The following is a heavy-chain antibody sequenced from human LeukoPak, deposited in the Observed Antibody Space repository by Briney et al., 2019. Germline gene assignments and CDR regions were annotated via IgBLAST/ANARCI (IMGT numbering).Heavy chain of an antibody. CDR3: ARGAPSIAAPYYFDY. V-gene: IGHV4-30-2*01. CDR2: IYHSGST. CDR1: GGSISSGGYY. Sequence: SETLSLTCTVSGGSISSGGYYCSWIRQPPGKGLEWIGYIYHSGSTYYNPSLKSRVTISVDRSKNQFSLKLSSVTAADTAVYYCARGAPSIAAPYYFDYWGQGTLVTVSS. D-gene: IGHD6-6*01. J-gene: IGHJ4*02.